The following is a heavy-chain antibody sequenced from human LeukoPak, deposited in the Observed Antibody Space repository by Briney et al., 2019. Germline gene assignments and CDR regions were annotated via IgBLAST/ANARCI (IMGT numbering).Heavy chain of an antibody. D-gene: IGHD5-24*01. J-gene: IGHJ4*02. Sequence: GGSLRLSCAASGFTFSSTGMHWVRQAPGKGLEWVAVIWYDGGNKYYADSVKGRFTISRDNSKNTLYLQMNSLRAEDTAVYYCATEGGSLEKINYWGQGTLVTVSS. V-gene: IGHV3-33*01. CDR1: GFTFSSTG. CDR3: ATEGGSLEKINY. CDR2: IWYDGGNK.